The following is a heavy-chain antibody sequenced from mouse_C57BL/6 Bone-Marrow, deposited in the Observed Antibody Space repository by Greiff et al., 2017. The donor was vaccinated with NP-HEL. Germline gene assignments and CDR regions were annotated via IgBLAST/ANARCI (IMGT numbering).Heavy chain of an antibody. CDR2: IYPGSGNT. Sequence: VQLQQSGAELVRPGASVKLSCKASGYTFTDYSINWVKQRPGQGLEWIARIYPGSGNTYYNEKFKGKATLTAEKSSSTAYMQLSSLTSEDSAVYFCARGTTGVPLDYWGQGTTLTVSS. V-gene: IGHV1-76*01. CDR3: ARGTTGVPLDY. CDR1: GYTFTDYS. J-gene: IGHJ2*01. D-gene: IGHD1-1*01.